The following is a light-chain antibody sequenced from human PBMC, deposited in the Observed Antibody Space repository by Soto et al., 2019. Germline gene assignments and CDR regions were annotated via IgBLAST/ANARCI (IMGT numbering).Light chain of an antibody. CDR2: AAS. CDR1: QSVSSN. CDR3: QQYNYWPSLT. V-gene: IGKV3-15*01. J-gene: IGKJ4*01. Sequence: IVLTQSPATLSVSPGERATLSCRASQSVSSNLAWYQQKPGQAPRVLIYAASTRATGVPARFSGSGSGTEFILTISSLQSEDFAVYYCQQYNYWPSLTFGGGTKVDIK.